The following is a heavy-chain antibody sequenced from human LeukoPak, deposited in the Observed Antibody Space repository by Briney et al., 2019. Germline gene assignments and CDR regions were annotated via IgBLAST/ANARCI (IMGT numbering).Heavy chain of an antibody. CDR2: ISGGGGST. Sequence: GGSLRLSCAASGFTFTNYAMSWVRQAPGKGLEWVSGISGGGGSTYYADSVKGRFTISKDNSKNTLYLQMNSLRAEDTAVYYCSQPNYGDYVLGYYYGMDVWGQGTTVTVSS. V-gene: IGHV3-23*01. CDR1: GFTFTNYA. D-gene: IGHD4-17*01. J-gene: IGHJ6*02. CDR3: SQPNYGDYVLGYYYGMDV.